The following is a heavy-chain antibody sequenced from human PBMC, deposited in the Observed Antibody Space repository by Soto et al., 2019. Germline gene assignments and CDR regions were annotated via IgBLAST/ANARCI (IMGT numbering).Heavy chain of an antibody. CDR3: ARVGPWVPYYYDSSPYTFENWFDP. CDR1: GYSISSGHY. D-gene: IGHD3-22*01. V-gene: IGHV4-38-2*01. CDR2: IYHVGIT. Sequence: PSETLSLTCAVSGYSISSGHYWGWLRPPPGKGLEWIGSIYHVGITYYNPSLNSRVTLSIDMTNNHVSLILNSVTAADTAIYYCARVGPWVPYYYDSSPYTFENWFDPWGKGTLVAVSS. J-gene: IGHJ5*02.